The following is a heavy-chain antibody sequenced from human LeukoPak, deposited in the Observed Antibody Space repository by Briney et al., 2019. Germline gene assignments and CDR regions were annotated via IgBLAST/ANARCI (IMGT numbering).Heavy chain of an antibody. CDR3: ARDLSASRLNYYGSGSYVY. Sequence: GASVKVSCKASGGTFSSYAISWVRQAPGQGLEWMGGIIPIFGTANYAQKFQGRVTITADKSTSTAYMELSSLRSEDTAVYYCARDLSASRLNYYGSGSYVYWGQGTLVTVSS. D-gene: IGHD3-10*01. CDR2: IIPIFGTA. V-gene: IGHV1-69*06. J-gene: IGHJ4*02. CDR1: GGTFSSYA.